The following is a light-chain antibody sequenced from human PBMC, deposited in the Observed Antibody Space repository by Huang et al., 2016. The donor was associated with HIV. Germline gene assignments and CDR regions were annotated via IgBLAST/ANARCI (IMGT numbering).Light chain of an antibody. V-gene: IGKV3-20*01. J-gene: IGKJ2*01. CDR1: QSVSASN. CDR3: QHYGTLFT. Sequence: EIILKQSPATLSLSPGERATLSCRASQSVSASNLAWYQQKLGQAPRLLIYGASTRATGIADRFSASGSGTDFTLTISRLEPEDFAVYYCQHYGTLFTFGQGTEVEIK. CDR2: GAS.